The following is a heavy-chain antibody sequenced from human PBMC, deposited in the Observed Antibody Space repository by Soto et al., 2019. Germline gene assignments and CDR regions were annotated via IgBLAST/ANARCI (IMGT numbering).Heavy chain of an antibody. CDR3: ARHQGRSAATIPDY. CDR1: GGSISSYY. CDR2: IYYSGST. Sequence: SETLSLTCTVSGGSISSYYWSWIWQPPGKGLEWIGYIYYSGSTNYNPSLKSRVTISVDTSKNQFSLKLSSVTAADTAVYYCARHQGRSAATIPDYWGRGTLVTVSS. D-gene: IGHD5-12*01. J-gene: IGHJ4*02. V-gene: IGHV4-59*08.